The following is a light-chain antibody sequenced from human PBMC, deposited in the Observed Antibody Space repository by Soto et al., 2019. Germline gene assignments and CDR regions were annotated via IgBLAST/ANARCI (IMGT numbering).Light chain of an antibody. CDR3: KKINNFPTLLN. CDR2: GAS. V-gene: IGKV1-9*01. Sequence: VYIVTITFRASQDIRSYLAWYQQRPGKAPELLIYGASTLRPGGASRFSGSGSGTEFTLTISSLQPEDFANYLCKKINNFPTLLNFGPGTKVDIK. J-gene: IGKJ3*01. CDR1: QDIRSY.